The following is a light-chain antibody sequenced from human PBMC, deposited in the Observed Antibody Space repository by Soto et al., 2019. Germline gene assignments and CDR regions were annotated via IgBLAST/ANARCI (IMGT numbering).Light chain of an antibody. CDR2: GAS. J-gene: IGKJ4*01. Sequence: DIQMTQSPSSVSGSVGDRVTITCRASQDITRWLAWYQQKPGKAPKLLIYGASSLQSGVPSRFSGSGSETDFTLTISSLQPEDSATYYCQQTNSFPFTFGGGTKVDIK. CDR1: QDITRW. CDR3: QQTNSFPFT. V-gene: IGKV1-12*02.